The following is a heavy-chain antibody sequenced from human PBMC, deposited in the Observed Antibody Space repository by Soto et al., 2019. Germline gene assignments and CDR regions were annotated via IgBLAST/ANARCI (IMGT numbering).Heavy chain of an antibody. CDR3: ARDGSYYASYYYYGMDV. J-gene: IGHJ6*02. D-gene: IGHD1-26*01. Sequence: GESLKISCNGSGYSFTSYWIGWVRQMPGKGLEWMGIIYPGDSDTRYSPSFQGQVTMSADKSISTAYLQWSSLKASDTAMYYCARDGSYYASYYYYGMDVWGQGTTVTVSS. V-gene: IGHV5-51*01. CDR1: GYSFTSYW. CDR2: IYPGDSDT.